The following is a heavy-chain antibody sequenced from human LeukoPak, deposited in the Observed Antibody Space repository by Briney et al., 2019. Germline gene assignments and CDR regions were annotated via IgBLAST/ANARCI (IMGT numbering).Heavy chain of an antibody. V-gene: IGHV4-59*08. CDR1: GGSISSYY. Sequence: SETLSLTCTVSGGSISSYYWSWIRQPPGKGLEWIGYIYYSGYSGSTNYNPSLKSRVTISVDMSRNQFSLKLTSVTAADTAVYYCARQSGSGSSPDYWGQGTLVTVSS. CDR3: ARQSGSGSSPDY. CDR2: IYYSGYSGST. D-gene: IGHD3-10*01. J-gene: IGHJ4*02.